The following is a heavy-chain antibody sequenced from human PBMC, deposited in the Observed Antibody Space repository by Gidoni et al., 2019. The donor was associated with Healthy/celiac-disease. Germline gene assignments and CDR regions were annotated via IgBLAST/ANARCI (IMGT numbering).Heavy chain of an antibody. D-gene: IGHD3-10*01. J-gene: IGHJ4*02. V-gene: IGHV1-46*02. CDR1: GYTLHSFY. CDR3: ATLVSAPTLWFGELSFDY. Sequence: QLQLVRSGAGWKKPGAAGNVSGEASGYTLHSFYMHLVRLASGQGLEWMGRINPSGGSTSYAQKVQGRVTMTRETSTSTAYMELSSLRSADTAVYYCATLVSAPTLWFGELSFDYWGQGTLVTVSS. CDR2: INPSGGST.